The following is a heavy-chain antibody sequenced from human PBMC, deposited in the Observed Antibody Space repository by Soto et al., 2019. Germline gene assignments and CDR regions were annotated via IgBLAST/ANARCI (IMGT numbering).Heavy chain of an antibody. Sequence: SETLSLTCAVSGGSITSYFWSWIRQPPGKGLEWIGYIYYSGGTKYNPSLKSRVTISVDTSKNQFSLKLSSVTAADTAVYYCARDHYYDSTGYYDYWGQGTLVTVSS. CDR3: ARDHYYDSTGYYDY. CDR2: IYYSGGT. CDR1: GGSITSYF. J-gene: IGHJ4*02. D-gene: IGHD3-22*01. V-gene: IGHV4-59*01.